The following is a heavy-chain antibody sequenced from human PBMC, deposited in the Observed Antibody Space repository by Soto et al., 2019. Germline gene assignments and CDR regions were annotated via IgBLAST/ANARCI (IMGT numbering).Heavy chain of an antibody. D-gene: IGHD2-2*01. CDR3: ARDQDIVVVPAAKHYYYYGMGV. CDR1: GGTFSSYA. J-gene: IGHJ6*02. V-gene: IGHV1-69*01. Sequence: QVQLVQSGAEVKKPGSSVKVSCKASGGTFSSYAISWVRQAPGQGLEWMGGIIPIFGTANYAQKFQGRVTITADESTSTAYMELSSLRSEDTAVYYCARDQDIVVVPAAKHYYYYGMGVWGQGTTVTVSS. CDR2: IIPIFGTA.